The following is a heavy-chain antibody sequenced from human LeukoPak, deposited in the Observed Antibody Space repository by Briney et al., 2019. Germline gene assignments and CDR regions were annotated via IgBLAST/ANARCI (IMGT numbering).Heavy chain of an antibody. CDR1: GFTFSSYG. D-gene: IGHD1-26*01. Sequence: GGSLRLSCGASGFTFSSYGMHWVRQAPGKGLEWVAFIRYDGSNKYYADSVKGRFTISRDNSKNTLYLQMNSLRAEDTAVYYCAKGVVGASYHAFDIWGQGTMVTVSS. J-gene: IGHJ3*02. CDR2: IRYDGSNK. CDR3: AKGVVGASYHAFDI. V-gene: IGHV3-30*02.